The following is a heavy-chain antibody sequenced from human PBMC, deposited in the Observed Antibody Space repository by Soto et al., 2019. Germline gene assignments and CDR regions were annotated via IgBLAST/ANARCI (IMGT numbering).Heavy chain of an antibody. CDR1: GDTFSRYT. D-gene: IGHD3-10*01. CDR3: AISDGSGSEHFDS. CDR2: TIPMLGMA. J-gene: IGHJ4*02. Sequence: QVQLVQSGAEVKKPGSSVKVSCTASGDTFSRYTISWVRQVPGQGPEWMGRTIPMLGMADYAQKFQGRVTINSGKSTSNAYMELRSLRSEDTAMYWAAISDGSGSEHFDSGGQGPLVTVSS. V-gene: IGHV1-69*02.